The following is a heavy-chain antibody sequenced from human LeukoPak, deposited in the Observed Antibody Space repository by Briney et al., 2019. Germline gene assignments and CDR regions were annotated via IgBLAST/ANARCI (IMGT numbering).Heavy chain of an antibody. D-gene: IGHD6-6*01. CDR1: GFTFSSYS. CDR3: ARRSSGGLYYFDY. J-gene: IGHJ4*02. V-gene: IGHV3-48*01. Sequence: GGSLRLSCAASGFTFSSYSMNWVRQAPGKGLEWVSYIRSSGSTIYYADSVKGRFTISRDNAKNSLFLQMNSLRGEDTAVYYCARRSSGGLYYFDYWGQGTLVTVSS. CDR2: IRSSGSTI.